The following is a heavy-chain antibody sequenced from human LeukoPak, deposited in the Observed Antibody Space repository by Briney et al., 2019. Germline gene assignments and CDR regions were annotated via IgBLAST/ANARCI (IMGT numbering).Heavy chain of an antibody. CDR2: IYTRGST. J-gene: IGHJ5*02. CDR3: VRTVIPGWFDP. V-gene: IGHV4-4*07. D-gene: IGHD4-17*01. Sequence: SETLSLTCTVSGGSISSYYWSWIRQPAGKGLEWIGRIYTRGSTNYNPSLKSRVTISVDTSKNQFSLKLSSVTAADTAVYYCVRTVIPGWFDPWGQGTLVTVSS. CDR1: GGSISSYY.